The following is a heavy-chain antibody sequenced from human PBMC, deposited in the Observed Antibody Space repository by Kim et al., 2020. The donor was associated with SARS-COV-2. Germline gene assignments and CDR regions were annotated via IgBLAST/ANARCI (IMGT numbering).Heavy chain of an antibody. Sequence: NPSLRSRVTISVDTSKNQFSLKLSSVTAADTAVYYCAVESIAAAGSDIHYWGQGTLVTVSS. CDR3: AVESIAAAGSDIHY. J-gene: IGHJ4*02. D-gene: IGHD6-13*01. V-gene: IGHV4-39*07.